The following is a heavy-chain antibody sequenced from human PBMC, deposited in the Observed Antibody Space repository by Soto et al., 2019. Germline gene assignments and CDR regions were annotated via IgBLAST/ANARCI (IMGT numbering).Heavy chain of an antibody. D-gene: IGHD4-17*01. Sequence: QVQLQESGPGLVKPSQTLSLTCAVSGASISSGGYYWNWIRQHPGKGLEWIGHIYNSGTTHYNPSLKRRLTISVDTSKNHFSLKLDSLPSADTAVYYCARDGSSTVKALRALDIWGHATVVTVSP. CDR3: ARDGSSTVKALRALDI. V-gene: IGHV4-31*11. J-gene: IGHJ3*02. CDR2: IYNSGTT. CDR1: GASISSGGYY.